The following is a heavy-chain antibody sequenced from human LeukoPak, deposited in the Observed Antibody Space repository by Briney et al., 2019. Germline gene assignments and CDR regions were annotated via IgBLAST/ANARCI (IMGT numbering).Heavy chain of an antibody. Sequence: GGSLRLSCAASGFTFSSYAMSSVRQAPGKGLEWVSAISGSGGSTYYADSVKGRFTISRDNSKNTLYLQMNSLRAEDTAVYYCAKARYGGNSDYYYYMDVWGKGTTVTVSS. D-gene: IGHD4-23*01. CDR3: AKARYGGNSDYYYYMDV. CDR1: GFTFSSYA. CDR2: ISGSGGST. J-gene: IGHJ6*03. V-gene: IGHV3-23*01.